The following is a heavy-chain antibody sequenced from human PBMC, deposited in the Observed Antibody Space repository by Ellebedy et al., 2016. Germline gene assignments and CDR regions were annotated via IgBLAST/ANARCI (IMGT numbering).Heavy chain of an antibody. CDR3: AKSGDGETQTYYYDSKNWFDP. CDR1: GFTFSSYW. V-gene: IGHV3-7*03. Sequence: GGSLRLSXAASGFTFSSYWMSWVRQAPGKGLEWVANIKQDGSEKYYVDSVKGRFTISRDNAKNSLYLQMNSLRAEDTALYYCAKSGDGETQTYYYDSKNWFDPWGQGTLVTVSS. D-gene: IGHD3-22*01. CDR2: IKQDGSEK. J-gene: IGHJ5*02.